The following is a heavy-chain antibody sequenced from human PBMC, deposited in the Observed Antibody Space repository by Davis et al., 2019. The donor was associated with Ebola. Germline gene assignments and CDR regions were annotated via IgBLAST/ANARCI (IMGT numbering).Heavy chain of an antibody. CDR2: INHSGST. Sequence: LRLSCAVYGGSFSGYYWSWIRQPPGKGLEWIGEINHSGSTYYNPSLKSRVTISVDTSKNQFSLKLSSVTAADTAVYYCARGRRDFWSGYYFDYWGQGTLVTVSS. V-gene: IGHV4-34*09. D-gene: IGHD3-3*01. CDR1: GGSFSGYY. CDR3: ARGRRDFWSGYYFDY. J-gene: IGHJ4*02.